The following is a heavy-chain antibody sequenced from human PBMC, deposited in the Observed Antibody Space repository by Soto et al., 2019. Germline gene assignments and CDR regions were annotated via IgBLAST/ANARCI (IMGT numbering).Heavy chain of an antibody. D-gene: IGHD3-16*01. CDR3: AKDGGRISHVGVGDY. Sequence: QVQLVESGGGVVQPGRSLRLSCAASGFTFSSYGMHWVRQAPGKGLEWVAVISYDGSNKYYADSVKGRFTISRDNSKNPLYLQMNSLRAEDTAVYYCAKDGGRISHVGVGDYWGQGTLVTVSS. J-gene: IGHJ4*02. V-gene: IGHV3-30*18. CDR1: GFTFSSYG. CDR2: ISYDGSNK.